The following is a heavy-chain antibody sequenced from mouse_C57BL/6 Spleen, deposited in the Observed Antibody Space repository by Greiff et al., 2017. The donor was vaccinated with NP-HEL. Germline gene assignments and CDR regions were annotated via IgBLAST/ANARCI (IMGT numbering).Heavy chain of an antibody. CDR1: GYTFTSYW. V-gene: IGHV1-69*01. J-gene: IGHJ3*01. CDR2: IDPSDSYT. CDR3: AGGVLYGNAY. Sequence: VQLQQPGAELVMPGASVKLSCKASGYTFTSYWMHWVKQRPGQGLEWIGEIDPSDSYTNYNQKFKGKSTLTVDKSSSTAYMQLSSLTSEDSAVYYCAGGVLYGNAYWGQGTLVTVSA. D-gene: IGHD2-10*02.